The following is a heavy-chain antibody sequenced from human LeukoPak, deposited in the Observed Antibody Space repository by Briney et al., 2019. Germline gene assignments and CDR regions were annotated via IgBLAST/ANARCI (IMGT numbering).Heavy chain of an antibody. V-gene: IGHV4-39*07. CDR3: ARARGFYNYLDY. CDR2: IFYSGST. Sequence: SETLSLTCTVSGGSISTSNYYWGWIRQPPGKGLEWIGNIFYSGSTYYSPSLKSRVTISLDTSRNQFSLKLNSVTAADTAVYYCARARGFYNYLDYWGQGTLVTVSS. D-gene: IGHD3-10*01. J-gene: IGHJ4*02. CDR1: GGSISTSNYY.